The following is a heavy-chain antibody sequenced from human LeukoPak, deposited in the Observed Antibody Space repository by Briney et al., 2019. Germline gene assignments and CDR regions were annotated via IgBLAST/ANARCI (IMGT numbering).Heavy chain of an antibody. CDR3: AKGQGRVTTYGWFDP. J-gene: IGHJ5*02. CDR1: GFTFSSYA. CDR2: ISGGGGST. V-gene: IGHV3-23*01. Sequence: GGSLRLSCAASGFTFSSYAMSWVRQAPGKGLEWVSGISGGGGSTYYADSVKGRFTISRDNSKNTLYLQMNSLRAEDTAVYYCAKGQGRVTTYGWFDPWGQGTLVTVSS. D-gene: IGHD4-17*01.